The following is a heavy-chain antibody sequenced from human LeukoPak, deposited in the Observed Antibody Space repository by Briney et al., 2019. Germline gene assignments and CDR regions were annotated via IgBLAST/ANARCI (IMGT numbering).Heavy chain of an antibody. CDR1: GGSFSGYY. J-gene: IGHJ4*02. D-gene: IGHD3-10*01. CDR3: ARGKSYGSGSYDY. Sequence: PSETLSLTCAVYGGSFSGYYWSWIRQPPGKGLEWIGEINHGGSTNYNPSLKSRVTISVDTSKNKFSLKLSSVTAADTAVYYCARGKSYGSGSYDYWGQGTLVTVSS. CDR2: INHGGST. V-gene: IGHV4-34*01.